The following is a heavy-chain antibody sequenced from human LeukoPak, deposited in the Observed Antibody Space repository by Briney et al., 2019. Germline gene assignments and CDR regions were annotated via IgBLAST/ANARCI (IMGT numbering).Heavy chain of an antibody. CDR1: GFTFSSYT. V-gene: IGHV3-21*01. D-gene: IGHD5-18*01. CDR2: ISGSNSYI. CDR3: ARDVGYRSWFDP. J-gene: IGHJ5*02. Sequence: GGSLRLSCAASGFTFSSYTMHWIRQAPGKGLEWVSSISGSNSYIFYADSVKGRFTVSRDNAKDSLYLQMNSLRAEDTAVYYCARDVGYRSWFDPWGQGTLVIVSS.